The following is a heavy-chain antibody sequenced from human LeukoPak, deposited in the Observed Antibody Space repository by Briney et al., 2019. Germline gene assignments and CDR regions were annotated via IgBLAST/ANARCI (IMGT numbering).Heavy chain of an antibody. V-gene: IGHV3-11*01. CDR3: AKTRPLDSSSWSHGDY. D-gene: IGHD6-13*01. CDR2: ISSSGSTI. CDR1: GFTFSDYY. Sequence: PGGSLRLSCAASGFTFSDYYMSWIRQAPGKGLEWVSYISSSGSTIYYADSVKGRFTISRDNAKNSLYLQMNSPRAEDTAVYYCAKTRPLDSSSWSHGDYWGQGTLVTVSS. J-gene: IGHJ4*02.